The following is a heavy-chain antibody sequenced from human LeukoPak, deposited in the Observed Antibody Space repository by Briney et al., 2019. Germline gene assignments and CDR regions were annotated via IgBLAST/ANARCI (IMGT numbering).Heavy chain of an antibody. CDR1: GFTFSDYY. V-gene: IGHV3-11*04. Sequence: GGSLRLSCAASGFTFSDYYMSWIRQAPGKGLEWISYISSRGGTTIYYADSVKGRFTISRDNAKSSLYLQMNSLRAEDTAVYYCARVRGSYSSDYWGQGTVVTVSS. D-gene: IGHD1-26*01. J-gene: IGHJ4*02. CDR3: ARVRGSYSSDY. CDR2: ISSRGGTTI.